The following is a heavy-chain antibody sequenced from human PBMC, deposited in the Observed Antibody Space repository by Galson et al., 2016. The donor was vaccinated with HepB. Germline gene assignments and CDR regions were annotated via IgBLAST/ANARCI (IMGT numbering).Heavy chain of an antibody. CDR2: IYNSGST. V-gene: IGHV4-59*01. CDR3: ARYVEMSTRDWFDP. D-gene: IGHD5-24*01. Sequence: SETLSLTCTVSGGSISTYYWSWIRQPPGKGLEWIGYIYNSGSTNYNPSLKSRVTISVDTSKNQFSLKLSSVTAADTAVYYCARYVEMSTRDWFDPWGQGTLVTVSS. CDR1: GGSISTYY. J-gene: IGHJ5*02.